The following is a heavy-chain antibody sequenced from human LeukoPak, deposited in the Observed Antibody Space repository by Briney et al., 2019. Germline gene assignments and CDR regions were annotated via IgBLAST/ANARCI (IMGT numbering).Heavy chain of an antibody. CDR1: GGSISSSSSY. CDR2: IYYTGST. D-gene: IGHD4-17*01. CDR3: ARLSIGDYEEVFYYYGMDV. J-gene: IGHJ6*02. V-gene: IGHV4-39*07. Sequence: PSETLSLTCTASGGSISSSSSYWGWIRQPTGKGLEWIGYIYYTGSTYYNPSLKSRLSLSVYTSENQFSLKLSSVTAADTAVYYCARLSIGDYEEVFYYYGMDVWGQGTTVTVSS.